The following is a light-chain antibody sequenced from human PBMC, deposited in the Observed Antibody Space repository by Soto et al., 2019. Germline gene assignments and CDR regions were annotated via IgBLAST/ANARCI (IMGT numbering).Light chain of an antibody. V-gene: IGKV3-20*01. J-gene: IGKJ5*01. CDR1: QSVSSSY. CDR2: GAS. CDR3: QQYGSAPLIT. Sequence: SLSPGERATLSCRASQSVSSSYLAWYQQKPGQAPRLLIYGASSRATGIPDRFSGSGSGTDFTLTISRLEPEDFAVYYCQQYGSAPLITFGQGTRLEIK.